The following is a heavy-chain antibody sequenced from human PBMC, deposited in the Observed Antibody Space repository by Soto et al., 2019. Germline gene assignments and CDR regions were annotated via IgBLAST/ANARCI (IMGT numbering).Heavy chain of an antibody. Sequence: QVQLVQSGAEVKKPGSSVKVSCKASGGTFSSYSINWVRQAPGQGLEWMGEIIPIFGTANYAQKFQDRVTITADESTSTAYMERSSLRSEDTAVYYCARDGGRHSGGIDYWGQGTLVTVSS. CDR3: ARDGGRHSGGIDY. V-gene: IGHV1-69*01. CDR2: IIPIFGTA. D-gene: IGHD1-26*01. CDR1: GGTFSSYS. J-gene: IGHJ4*02.